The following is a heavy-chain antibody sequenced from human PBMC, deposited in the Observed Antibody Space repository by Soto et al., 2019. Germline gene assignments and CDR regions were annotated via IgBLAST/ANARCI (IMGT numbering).Heavy chain of an antibody. Sequence: EVQLVESGGGLVQPGGSLSFACAASGFTFSSYWMIWVRQAPGKGLEWVANIKQYGSEKYYVDSVKGRFTISRDNAKNSLYLQMNSVRAEDTAVYYCAREYYDFWSGYYHDYWGQGTLVTVSS. CDR1: GFTFSSYW. CDR3: AREYYDFWSGYYHDY. D-gene: IGHD3-3*01. V-gene: IGHV3-7*01. J-gene: IGHJ4*02. CDR2: IKQYGSEK.